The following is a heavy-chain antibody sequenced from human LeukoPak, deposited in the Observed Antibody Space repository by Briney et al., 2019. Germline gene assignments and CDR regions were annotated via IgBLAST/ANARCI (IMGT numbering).Heavy chain of an antibody. CDR1: GGTFSSYA. V-gene: IGHV1-69*13. D-gene: IGHD6-19*01. CDR3: AEGIAVAGYYYYMDV. CDR2: IIPTFGTA. J-gene: IGHJ6*03. Sequence: GASVKVSCKASGGTFSSYAISWVRQAPGQGLEWMGGIIPTFGTANYAQKFQGRVTITADESTSTAYMELSSLRSEDTAVYYCAEGIAVAGYYYYMDVWGKGTTVTVSS.